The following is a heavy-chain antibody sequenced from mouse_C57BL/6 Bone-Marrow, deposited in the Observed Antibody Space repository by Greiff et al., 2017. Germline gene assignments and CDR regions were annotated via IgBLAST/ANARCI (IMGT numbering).Heavy chain of an antibody. V-gene: IGHV14-4*01. CDR2: IYPENGDT. J-gene: IGHJ1*03. CDR1: GFNITDDY. CDR3: TTVNWYFDV. Sequence: EVQLQQSGAELVRPGASVKLSCTASGFNITDDYMHWVKQRPEQGLEWIGWIYPENGDTEYASKFQGKATITADTSSNTAYLQLSSLTSEDTAVYYCTTVNWYFDVWGTGTTVTVSS.